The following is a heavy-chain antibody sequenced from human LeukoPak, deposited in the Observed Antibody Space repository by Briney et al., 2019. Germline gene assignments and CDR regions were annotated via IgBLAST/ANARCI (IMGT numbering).Heavy chain of an antibody. Sequence: PGGSLRLSCAASGFTFSSYAMSWVRQAPGKGLEWVSAISGSGGSTYYADSVKGRFTISRDNSKNPLYLQMNSLRAEDTAVYYCAKAPQLNWEFDYWGQGTLVTVSS. D-gene: IGHD7-27*01. V-gene: IGHV3-23*01. J-gene: IGHJ4*02. CDR2: ISGSGGST. CDR1: GFTFSSYA. CDR3: AKAPQLNWEFDY.